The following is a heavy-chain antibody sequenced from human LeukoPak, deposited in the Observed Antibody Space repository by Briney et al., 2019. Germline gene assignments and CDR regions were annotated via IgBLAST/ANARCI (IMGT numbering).Heavy chain of an antibody. Sequence: GGSLKLSCAASGFTFSGSAMHWVRQASGKGLEWVGRIRSKANSYATAYAASVKGRFTISRDDSKNTAFLQMNSLRAEDTAVYYCAKFTRSGYDAFDYWGQGTLVTVSS. V-gene: IGHV3-73*01. CDR3: AKFTRSGYDAFDY. CDR2: IRSKANSYAT. D-gene: IGHD5-12*01. CDR1: GFTFSGSA. J-gene: IGHJ4*02.